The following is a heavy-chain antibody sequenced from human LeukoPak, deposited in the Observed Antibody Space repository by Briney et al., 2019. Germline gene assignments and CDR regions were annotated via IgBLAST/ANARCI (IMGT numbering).Heavy chain of an antibody. J-gene: IGHJ4*02. CDR1: GFIFSNYN. CDR3: ARPYWGYYFDN. Sequence: GGSLRLSCAASGFIFSNYNMNWLRQAPGKGLEWVATIGTDGGYIYYADSVKGRFTISRDNAKSSLYLQMSSLRAEDTAVYYCARPYWGYYFDNWGQGTLVTVSS. CDR2: IGTDGGYI. D-gene: IGHD7-27*01. V-gene: IGHV3-21*01.